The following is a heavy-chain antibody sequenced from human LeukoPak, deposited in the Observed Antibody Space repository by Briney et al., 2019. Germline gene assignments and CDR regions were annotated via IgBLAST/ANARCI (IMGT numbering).Heavy chain of an antibody. CDR2: IYTSGST. D-gene: IGHD1-26*01. CDR1: GGSISSGSYY. Sequence: TLSLTCTVSGGSISSGSYYWSWIRQPAGKGLEWIGRIYTSGSTNYNPSLKSRVTISVDRSKNQFSLKLSSVTAADTAVCYCARGPEWELLPFDYWGQGTLVTVSS. V-gene: IGHV4-61*02. J-gene: IGHJ4*02. CDR3: ARGPEWELLPFDY.